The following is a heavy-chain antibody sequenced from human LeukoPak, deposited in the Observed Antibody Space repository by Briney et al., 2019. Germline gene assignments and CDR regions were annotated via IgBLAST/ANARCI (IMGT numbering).Heavy chain of an antibody. Sequence: EASETLSLTCTVSGGSISSGSYYWSWIRQPAGKGLEWIGRIYTSGSTNYNPSLKSRVTISVDTSKNQFSLKLSSVTAADTAVYYCARAVIYCSGGSCYSDGNWFDPWGQGTLVTVSS. CDR1: GGSISSGSYY. V-gene: IGHV4-61*02. D-gene: IGHD2-15*01. CDR2: IYTSGST. CDR3: ARAVIYCSGGSCYSDGNWFDP. J-gene: IGHJ5*02.